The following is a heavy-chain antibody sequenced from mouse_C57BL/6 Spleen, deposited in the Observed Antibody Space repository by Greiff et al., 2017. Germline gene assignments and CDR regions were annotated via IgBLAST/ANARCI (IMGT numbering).Heavy chain of an antibody. CDR2: IHPENGDT. V-gene: IGHV14-4*01. CDR1: GFNIKDAY. CDR3: TTAPGYGSRYYFDY. Sequence: VQLQQSGAELVRPGASVTLSCTASGFNIKDAYMHWVKQRPEQGLECIGCIHPENGDTEYASKFQGKATITADTSSHTAYLQLSRLTSEDTAVYYCTTAPGYGSRYYFDYWGQGTTLTVSS. J-gene: IGHJ2*01. D-gene: IGHD1-1*01.